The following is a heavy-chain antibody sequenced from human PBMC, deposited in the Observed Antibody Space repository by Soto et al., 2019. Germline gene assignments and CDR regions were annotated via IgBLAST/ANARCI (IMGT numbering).Heavy chain of an antibody. Sequence: ASVKVSCNASGYTFTSYGVSWVRQAPGQGLAWMGWISAYNGKTNYAQKLQGSVPMTTDTSTSTAYMELRSLRSDDTAVYYCARGSGILRFLEWSFGWFDPWGQGTLVTSPQ. CDR2: ISAYNGKT. D-gene: IGHD3-3*01. J-gene: IGHJ5*02. CDR1: GYTFTSYG. V-gene: IGHV1-18*01. CDR3: ARGSGILRFLEWSFGWFDP.